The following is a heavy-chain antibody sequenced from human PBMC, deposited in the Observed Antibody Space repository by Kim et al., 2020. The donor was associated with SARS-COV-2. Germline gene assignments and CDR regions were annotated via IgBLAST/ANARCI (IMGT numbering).Heavy chain of an antibody. J-gene: IGHJ6*03. CDR3: TTSPPPYRGGDCPVYYYYYMDV. D-gene: IGHD2-21*01. CDR1: GFTFSNAW. CDR2: IKSKTDGGTT. V-gene: IGHV3-15*01. Sequence: GGSLRLSCAASGFTFSNAWMSWVRQAPGKGLEWVGRIKSKTDGGTTDYAAPVKGRFTISRDDSKNTLYLQMNSLKTEDTAVYYCTTSPPPYRGGDCPVYYYYYMDVWGKGTTVTVSS.